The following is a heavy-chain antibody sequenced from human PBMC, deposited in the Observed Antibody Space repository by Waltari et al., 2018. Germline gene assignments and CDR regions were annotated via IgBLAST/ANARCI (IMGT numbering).Heavy chain of an antibody. D-gene: IGHD3-16*01. V-gene: IGHV3-64D*08. J-gene: IGHJ4*02. CDR1: GFTFSSFS. Sequence: EVQLVESGGGLVQPGGSLRLSCSASGFTFSSFSMHWVRQAPGKGLEYVSAVSNNGDSAYYADSVKGRFTISRDNSKNTLYLQMTSLKAEDTAVYYCVKDGPGAGWGDYDYWGQGTLVTVSP. CDR3: VKDGPGAGWGDYDY. CDR2: VSNNGDSA.